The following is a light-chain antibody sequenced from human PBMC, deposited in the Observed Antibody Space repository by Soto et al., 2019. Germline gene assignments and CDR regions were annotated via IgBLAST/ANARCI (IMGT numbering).Light chain of an antibody. V-gene: IGLV2-14*03. CDR3: SSYTAFTTYV. Sequence: QSVLTQPASVSGSPGQSIAISCTGTRSDVGAYNYVSWYQQYPGKAPKLLIYDVGARPSGISDRFSGSKSGNTASLTISGLQAEDEADYYCSSYTAFTTYVFGSGPKVTVL. CDR1: RSDVGAYNY. J-gene: IGLJ1*01. CDR2: DVG.